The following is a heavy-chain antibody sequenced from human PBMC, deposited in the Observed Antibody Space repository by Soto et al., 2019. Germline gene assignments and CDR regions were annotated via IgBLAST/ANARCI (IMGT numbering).Heavy chain of an antibody. V-gene: IGHV1-18*01. CDR3: ARVEQGMDV. J-gene: IGHJ6*02. CDR2: VGAYSDIT. D-gene: IGHD6-13*01. Sequence: QVQLVQSGGEVKKPGASVKISCKTSGYTFRNYGLSWVRQAPGQGLEWIGGVGAYSDITYYAQKFQGRVTMTPDTSTGTVYTELRSLTSDDTAVYYCARVEQGMDVWGQGTTVTVS. CDR1: GYTFRNYG.